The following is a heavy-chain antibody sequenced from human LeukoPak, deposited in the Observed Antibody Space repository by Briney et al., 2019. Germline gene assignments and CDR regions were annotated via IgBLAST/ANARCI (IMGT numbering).Heavy chain of an antibody. CDR3: AKDLREQVWIAAAEVFDP. D-gene: IGHD6-13*01. Sequence: PGGSLRLSCAASGFTFGSYGMHWVRQAPGKGLEWVAVISYDGSNKYYADSVNGRFTISRDNSKNTLYLQMNSLRAEDTAVYYCAKDLREQVWIAAAEVFDPWGQGTLVTVSS. CDR1: GFTFGSYG. J-gene: IGHJ5*02. V-gene: IGHV3-30*18. CDR2: ISYDGSNK.